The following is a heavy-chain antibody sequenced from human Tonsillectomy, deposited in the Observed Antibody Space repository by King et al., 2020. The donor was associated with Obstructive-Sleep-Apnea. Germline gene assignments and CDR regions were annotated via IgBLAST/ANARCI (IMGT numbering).Heavy chain of an antibody. J-gene: IGHJ6*02. CDR2: INPNSGGT. V-gene: IGHV1-2*04. D-gene: IGHD3-10*01. CDR1: GYTFTGYY. Sequence: QLVQSGAEVKKPGASVKVSCKASGYTFTGYYMHWVRQAPGQGLEWMGWINPNSGGTNYAQKFQGWVTMTRDTSISTAYMELSRLRSDDTAVYCCARGYYYGSGSYYYYYYGMDVWGQGTTVTVSS. CDR3: ARGYYYGSGSYYYYYYGMDV.